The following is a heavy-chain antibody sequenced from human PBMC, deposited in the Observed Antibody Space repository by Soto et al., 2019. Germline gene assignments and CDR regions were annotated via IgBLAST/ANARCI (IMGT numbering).Heavy chain of an antibody. J-gene: IGHJ4*02. CDR3: SRLTNARPGDD. Sequence: LSLTCTVSGGSITSSNYHWGWSRQPPGKGLEWIGTIYYSGNTYYSPSLKSRVTMSMDASKNQFSLTLSSVAVADTAVYYCSRLTNARPGDDWGQGTLVTVSS. CDR1: GGSITSSNYH. D-gene: IGHD2-2*01. V-gene: IGHV4-39*01. CDR2: IYYSGNT.